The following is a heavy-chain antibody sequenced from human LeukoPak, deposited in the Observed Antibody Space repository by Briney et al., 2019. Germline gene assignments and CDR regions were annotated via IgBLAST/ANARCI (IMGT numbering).Heavy chain of an antibody. J-gene: IGHJ4*01. CDR2: IIPKFGTA. D-gene: IGHD2-15*01. CDR3: ARVATTGYCSSGSCHYFLDY. V-gene: IGHV1-69*06. Sequence: GSSVKVSCKASADTFSRYAISWVRQAPGQGLEWMGRIIPKFGTAKYAQRFRGRVTITADKSTATAYMELSSLRSEDTAVYSCARVATTGYCSSGSCHYFLDYWGHGTLVTVSS. CDR1: ADTFSRYA.